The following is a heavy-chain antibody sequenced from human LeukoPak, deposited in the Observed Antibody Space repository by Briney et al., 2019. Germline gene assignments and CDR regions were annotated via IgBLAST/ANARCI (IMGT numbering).Heavy chain of an antibody. D-gene: IGHD3-10*01. J-gene: IGHJ4*02. V-gene: IGHV4-59*08. Sequence: ASETLPLTCTVSGGSISSYYWSWIRQPPGKGLEWIGYIYYSGSTNYNPSLKSRVTISVDTSKNKFSLKLSSVTAADTAVYYCARWVRGVTDYYFDYWGQGTLVTVSS. CDR2: IYYSGST. CDR3: ARWVRGVTDYYFDY. CDR1: GGSISSYY.